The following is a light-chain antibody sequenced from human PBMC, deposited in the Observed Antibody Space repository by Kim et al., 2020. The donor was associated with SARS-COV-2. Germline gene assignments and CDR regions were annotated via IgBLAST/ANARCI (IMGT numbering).Light chain of an antibody. CDR1: SSNIGTNP. J-gene: IGLJ1*01. Sequence: GQRVSISCSGSSSNIGTNPVNWYQQLPGTAPKLLIYSSNQWPSGVPDRFSGSKSGTSGSLAISGLRSEDEADYYCAAWDDSLNGYVFGAGTKVTVL. V-gene: IGLV1-44*01. CDR3: AAWDDSLNGYV. CDR2: SSN.